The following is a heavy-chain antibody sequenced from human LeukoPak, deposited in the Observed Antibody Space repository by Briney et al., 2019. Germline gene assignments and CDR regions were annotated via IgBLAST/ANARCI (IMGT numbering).Heavy chain of an antibody. CDR3: ARSRPRYCSGGSCYSGFDY. Sequence: SETLSLTCTVSGGSISSYYWSWIRQPPGKGLEWIGYIYYSGSTNYNPSLKSRVTISVDTSKNQSPLKLNSVTAADTAVYYCARSRPRYCSGGSCYSGFDYWGQGTLVTVSS. J-gene: IGHJ4*02. CDR1: GGSISSYY. V-gene: IGHV4-59*01. CDR2: IYYSGST. D-gene: IGHD2-15*01.